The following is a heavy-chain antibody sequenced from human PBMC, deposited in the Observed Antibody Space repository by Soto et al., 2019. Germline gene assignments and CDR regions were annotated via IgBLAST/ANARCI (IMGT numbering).Heavy chain of an antibody. Sequence: WGSLRLSCAASGLSFSSSAMTLFLQTTGKGLEWVSAISGSGGSTYYADSVKGRFTISRDNSKNTLYLQMNSLRAEDTAVYYCAKDREKRITMGVVVIPGPLDYWGQGTLVTVSS. J-gene: IGHJ4*02. CDR3: AKDREKRITMGVVVIPGPLDY. CDR1: GLSFSSSA. CDR2: ISGSGGST. D-gene: IGHD3-22*01. V-gene: IGHV3-23*01.